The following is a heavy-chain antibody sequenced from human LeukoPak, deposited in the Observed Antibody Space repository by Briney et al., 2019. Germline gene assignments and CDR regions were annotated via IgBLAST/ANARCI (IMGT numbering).Heavy chain of an antibody. D-gene: IGHD3-10*01. Sequence: GGSLRLSCAASGFTFSSYAMSCVRQAPGKGLEWVSAISGSGGSTYYADSVKGRFTISRDNSKNTLYLQMNSLRAEDTAVYYCAKDSLYYGSGKYPGYWGQGTLVTVSS. CDR3: AKDSLYYGSGKYPGY. V-gene: IGHV3-23*01. CDR1: GFTFSSYA. J-gene: IGHJ4*02. CDR2: ISGSGGST.